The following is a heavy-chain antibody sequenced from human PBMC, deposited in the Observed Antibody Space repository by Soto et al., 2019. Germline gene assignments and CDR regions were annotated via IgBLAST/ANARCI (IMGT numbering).Heavy chain of an antibody. V-gene: IGHV1-2*02. CDR3: AREAFSYDSSGSPDFDY. D-gene: IGHD3-22*01. CDR2: INPNSGGT. CDR1: AYCFTGYY. Sequence: GXWLKVCCKASAYCFTGYYMHWVRQAPGQGLEWMGWINPNSGGTNYAQKFQGRVTMTRDTSISTAYMELSRLRSDDTAVYYCAREAFSYDSSGSPDFDYWGQGTLVTGSS. J-gene: IGHJ4*02.